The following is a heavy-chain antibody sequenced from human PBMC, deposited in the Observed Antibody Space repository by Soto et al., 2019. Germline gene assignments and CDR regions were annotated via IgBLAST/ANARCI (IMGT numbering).Heavy chain of an antibody. J-gene: IGHJ5*02. Sequence: AVKVSCKASGGTFSRYAISWVRQAPGQGLERMGGTIPIFGTAHYAQKYQGRGTITADEDTSTAYMELSSLRSEDTAVYYCERGREVPAAIAGWFGPWGQGTLVTVSS. D-gene: IGHD2-2*02. CDR2: TIPIFGTA. CDR1: GGTFSRYA. CDR3: ERGREVPAAIAGWFGP. V-gene: IGHV1-69*13.